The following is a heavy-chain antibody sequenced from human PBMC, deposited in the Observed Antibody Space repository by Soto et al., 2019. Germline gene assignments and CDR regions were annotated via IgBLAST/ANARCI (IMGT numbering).Heavy chain of an antibody. D-gene: IGHD6-19*01. J-gene: IGHJ4*02. CDR2: IGWNSGSV. V-gene: IGHV3-9*01. CDR3: AKNRVAGTDFYSDY. Sequence: GGSLRLSCAASGFRFDGYAMHWVRQAPGKGLEWVAGIGWNSGSVGYADSVKGRFTISRDDANKLLYLQMNSLRVEDTALYYCAKNRVAGTDFYSDYWGQGTQVTVSS. CDR1: GFRFDGYA.